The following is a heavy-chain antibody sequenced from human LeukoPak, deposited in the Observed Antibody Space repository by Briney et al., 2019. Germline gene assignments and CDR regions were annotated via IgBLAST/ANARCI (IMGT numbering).Heavy chain of an antibody. CDR2: ISVSGSST. CDR1: RFTFSSYT. D-gene: IGHD3-3*01. J-gene: IGHJ3*02. V-gene: IGHV3-23*01. CDR3: AKDYDDFLDVFDI. Sequence: PGGSLPHSFASSRFTFSSYTMSWVRPAPGKGLEWVSGISVSGSSTYHAESARGRFTLSRDNSKNTLHLQMNSLRGEDTAIYYCAKDYDDFLDVFDIWGQGTVVTVSS.